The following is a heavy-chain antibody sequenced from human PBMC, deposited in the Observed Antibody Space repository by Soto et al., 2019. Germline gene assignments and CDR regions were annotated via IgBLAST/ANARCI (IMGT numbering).Heavy chain of an antibody. CDR2: IYYSGST. CDR3: ARSLAATHYYYYGMDV. CDR1: GGSISSGDYY. J-gene: IGHJ6*02. V-gene: IGHV4-30-4*01. Sequence: NPSETLSLTCTVSGGSISSGDYYWSWIRQPPGKGLEWIGYIYYSGSTYYNPSLKSRVTISVDTSKNQFSLKLSSVTAADTAVYYCARSLAATHYYYYGMDVWGQGTTVTVSS. D-gene: IGHD2-15*01.